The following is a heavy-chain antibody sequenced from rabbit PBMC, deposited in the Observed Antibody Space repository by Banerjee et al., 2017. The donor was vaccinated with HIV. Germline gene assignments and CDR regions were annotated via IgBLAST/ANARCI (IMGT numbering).Heavy chain of an antibody. D-gene: IGHD6-1*01. CDR1: GFSFSNKYV. J-gene: IGHJ4*01. Sequence: QEQLEESGGDLVKPEGSLTLTCTASGFSFSNKYVMCWVRQAPGKGLEWIACIYAGSSGSTYYASWAKGRFTISKTSSTTVTLQITSLTGADTATYFCARDLVSATNLWGPGTLVTVS. CDR3: ARDLVSATNL. V-gene: IGHV1S45*01. CDR2: IYAGSSGST.